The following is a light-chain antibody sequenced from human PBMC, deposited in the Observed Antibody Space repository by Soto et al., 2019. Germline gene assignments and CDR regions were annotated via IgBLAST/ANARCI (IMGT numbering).Light chain of an antibody. V-gene: IGKV3-20*01. Sequence: IVLTQFPGTLSLSPGERATLSCRASQSVGGNYLAWFQQKPGQAPRLLVYRASIRAAGIADRFSGGGSGTEFTLTISRLEPEDFAVYYCQLYGSSPCTFGQGTEVEVK. CDR2: RAS. CDR3: QLYGSSPCT. CDR1: QSVGGNY. J-gene: IGKJ1*01.